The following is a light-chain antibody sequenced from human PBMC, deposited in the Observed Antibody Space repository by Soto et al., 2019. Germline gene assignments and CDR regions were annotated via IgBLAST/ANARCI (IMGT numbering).Light chain of an antibody. CDR2: GTS. CDR1: RNINGW. V-gene: IGKV1-12*02. J-gene: IGKJ3*01. Sequence: DIQMTQSPSSVSASVGDRVTITCRASRNINGWLAWYQQKPGKAPQLLISGTSTLQTGVPSRFSGSTSGSDFTLTISSLQPEDFATYFGQQSDNFPFTFGPATKVEIK. CDR3: QQSDNFPFT.